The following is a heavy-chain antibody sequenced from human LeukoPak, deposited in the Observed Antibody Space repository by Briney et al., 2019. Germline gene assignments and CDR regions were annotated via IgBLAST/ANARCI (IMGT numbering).Heavy chain of an antibody. V-gene: IGHV1-2*02. D-gene: IGHD2-15*01. CDR1: GYTFTGYY. Sequence: ASAKVSCKASGYTFTGYYMHWVRQAPGQGLEWMGWINPNSGGTNYAQKFQGRVTMTRDTSISTAYMELSRLRSDDTAVYYCARAPNCSGGSCYTPYYYYYMDVWGKGTTVTVSS. CDR3: ARAPNCSGGSCYTPYYYYYMDV. J-gene: IGHJ6*03. CDR2: INPNSGGT.